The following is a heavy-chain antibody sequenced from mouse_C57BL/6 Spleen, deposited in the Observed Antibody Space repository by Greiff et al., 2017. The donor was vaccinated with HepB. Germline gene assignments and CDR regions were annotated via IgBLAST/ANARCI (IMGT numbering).Heavy chain of an antibody. D-gene: IGHD3-1*01. Sequence: DVQLQESGPGLVKPSQSLSLTCSVTGYSITSGYYWNWIRQFPGNKLEWMGYISYDGSNNYNPSLKNRISITRDTSKNQFFLKLNSVTTEDTATYYCARGRPSAHYAMDYWGQGTSVTVSS. CDR2: ISYDGSN. CDR1: GYSITSGYY. V-gene: IGHV3-6*01. J-gene: IGHJ4*01. CDR3: ARGRPSAHYAMDY.